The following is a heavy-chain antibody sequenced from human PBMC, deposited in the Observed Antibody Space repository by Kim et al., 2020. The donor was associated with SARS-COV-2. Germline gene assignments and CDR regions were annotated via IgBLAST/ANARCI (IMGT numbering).Heavy chain of an antibody. Sequence: GGSLRLSCAVSGFTFSHHWMNWVRQSPGKGLEWVARMNQDGSEKYYVDSVKGRFTISRDNAKNSLYLQMNSLRVEDTAVYYCARVRMPMGYGMDVWGQGT. CDR3: ARVRMPMGYGMDV. CDR1: GFTFSHHW. D-gene: IGHD3-16*01. CDR2: MNQDGSEK. V-gene: IGHV3-7*01. J-gene: IGHJ6*02.